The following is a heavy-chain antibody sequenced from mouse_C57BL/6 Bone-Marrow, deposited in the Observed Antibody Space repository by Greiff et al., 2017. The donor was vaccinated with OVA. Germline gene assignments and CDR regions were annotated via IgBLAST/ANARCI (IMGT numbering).Heavy chain of an antibody. Sequence: EVKVEESGPGLVKPSQSLSLTCSVTGYSITSGYYWNWIRQFPGNKLEWMGYISYDGSNNYNPSLKNRISITRDTSKNQFFLKLNSVTTEDTATYYCARDHYGSRGNYWGQGTTLTVSS. V-gene: IGHV3-6*01. J-gene: IGHJ2*01. D-gene: IGHD1-1*01. CDR1: GYSITSGYY. CDR3: ARDHYGSRGNY. CDR2: ISYDGSN.